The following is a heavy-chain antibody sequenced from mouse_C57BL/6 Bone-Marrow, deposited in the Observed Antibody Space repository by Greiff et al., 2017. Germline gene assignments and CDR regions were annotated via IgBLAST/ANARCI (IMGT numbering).Heavy chain of an antibody. Sequence: EVQLLQSGAGLVQPGGSLSLSCAASGFTFTDYYMSWVRQPPGKALEWLGFIRNKANGYTTEYSASVKGRFTISRYTSQSILYLQMNALRAEDIASYSCANYNRLRYFDDWGKGTTLTVSS. CDR1: GFTFTDYY. J-gene: IGHJ2*01. V-gene: IGHV7-3*01. D-gene: IGHD2-4*01. CDR3: ANYNRLRYFDD. CDR2: IRNKANGYTT.